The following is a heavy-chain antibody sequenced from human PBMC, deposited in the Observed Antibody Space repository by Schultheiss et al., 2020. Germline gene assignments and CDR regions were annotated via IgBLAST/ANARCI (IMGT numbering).Heavy chain of an antibody. Sequence: SETLSLTCTVSGGSMTNGSYHWAWIRQPAGKGLEWIGRIYTTGTTNYNPSLKSRVTISVDTSKNQFSLKVRSVTAADTALYYCARVRPSLTSSGYYSGRSGFDYWGQGTLVTVSS. D-gene: IGHD3-22*01. CDR3: ARVRPSLTSSGYYSGRSGFDY. CDR1: GGSMTNGSYH. V-gene: IGHV4-61*02. CDR2: IYTTGTT. J-gene: IGHJ4*02.